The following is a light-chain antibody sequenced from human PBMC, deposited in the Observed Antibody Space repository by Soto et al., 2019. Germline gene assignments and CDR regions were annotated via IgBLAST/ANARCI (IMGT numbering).Light chain of an antibody. CDR2: KAS. CDR3: QQYNNYSP. CDR1: QSISSL. Sequence: DIQMTQSPSTLSASVGDRLTITCRASQSISSLLAWYQQKPGKAPRLVIYKASTLESVVPSRFSGSGSGTEFTLTINSLQPDDFATYYCQQYNNYSPFGGGTKVEI. V-gene: IGKV1-5*03. J-gene: IGKJ4*02.